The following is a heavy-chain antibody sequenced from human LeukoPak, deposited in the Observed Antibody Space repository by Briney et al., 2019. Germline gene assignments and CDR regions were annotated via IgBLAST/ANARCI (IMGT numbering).Heavy chain of an antibody. J-gene: IGHJ3*02. Sequence: ASVKVSCKASGYTFTGYYMHWVRQAPGQGLEWMGWINPNSGDTNYAQKFQGRVTMTRDTSISTAYMELSRLRSDDTAVYYCARVPTPLSYCGGDCYADAFDIWGQGTMVTVSS. CDR1: GYTFTGYY. V-gene: IGHV1-2*02. CDR2: INPNSGDT. D-gene: IGHD2-21*01. CDR3: ARVPTPLSYCGGDCYADAFDI.